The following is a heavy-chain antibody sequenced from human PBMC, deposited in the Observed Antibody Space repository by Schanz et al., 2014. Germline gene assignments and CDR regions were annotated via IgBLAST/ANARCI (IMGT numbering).Heavy chain of an antibody. J-gene: IGHJ4*02. CDR3: AKHVRSLTGNDY. V-gene: IGHV3-23*01. CDR2: IGGSGDST. Sequence: VQLLESGGGVVQPGRSLRLSCAVSGFTFSNHALSWVRQAPGKGLEWVSGIGGSGDSTHYADSVKGRFIISRDNSKNTLYLQVNSLRAEDTAVYYCAKHVRSLTGNDYWGQGTLVTVSS. D-gene: IGHD3-9*01. CDR1: GFTFSNHA.